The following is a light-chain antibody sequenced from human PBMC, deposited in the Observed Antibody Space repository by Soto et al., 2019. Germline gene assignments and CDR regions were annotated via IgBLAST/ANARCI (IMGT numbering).Light chain of an antibody. Sequence: EIVLTQSPGTLSLSPGERATLSCRASQSVSSSYLAWYQQKPGQAPRLLIYGASSRATGIPDRFSGSGSGTDFTLTISRLEPEDFAVYYCQQYGRSITFGGGT. CDR3: QQYGRSIT. CDR1: QSVSSSY. V-gene: IGKV3-20*01. CDR2: GAS. J-gene: IGKJ4*01.